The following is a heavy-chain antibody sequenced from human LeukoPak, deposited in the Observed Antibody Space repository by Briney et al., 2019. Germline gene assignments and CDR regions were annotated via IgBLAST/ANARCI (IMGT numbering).Heavy chain of an antibody. D-gene: IGHD6-19*01. CDR2: ISGTGENT. Sequence: GGSLRLSCAASGITFSSYGMSWVRQAPGKGLEWVSGISGTGENTYYADSVKGRFTISRDNSKNTLYLQMNSLRAEDTAVYYCAKNLDSSGWYTPFDYWGQGTLVTVSS. CDR3: AKNLDSSGWYTPFDY. V-gene: IGHV3-23*01. J-gene: IGHJ4*02. CDR1: GITFSSYG.